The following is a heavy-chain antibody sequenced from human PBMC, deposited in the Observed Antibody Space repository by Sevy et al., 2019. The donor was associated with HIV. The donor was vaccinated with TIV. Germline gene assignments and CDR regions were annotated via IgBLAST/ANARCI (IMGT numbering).Heavy chain of an antibody. CDR2: TRNKANSYTT. CDR1: GFTFSDHY. Sequence: GGSLRLSCAASGFTFSDHYMDWVRQAPGKGLEWVGRTRNKANSYTTEYAASVKGRFTISRDDSKNSLYLQMNSLKTEDTAVYYCARSSVVRGVALDFWGQGTMVTVSS. D-gene: IGHD2-15*01. CDR3: ARSSVVRGVALDF. V-gene: IGHV3-72*01. J-gene: IGHJ3*01.